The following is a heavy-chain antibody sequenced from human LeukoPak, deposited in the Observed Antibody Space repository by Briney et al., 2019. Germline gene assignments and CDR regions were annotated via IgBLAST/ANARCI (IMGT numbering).Heavy chain of an antibody. J-gene: IGHJ4*02. V-gene: IGHV3-30*02. CDR1: GFTFSTYA. CDR2: IPYDGNNK. Sequence: GGSLRLSCAASGFTFSTYAMHWVRQAPGKGLEWVALIPYDGNNKYYADSVEGRFTISRDNSKSTLYLQMNSLRVEDTAVYYCVRGLEYQLPYFDYWGQGTLVTASA. CDR3: VRGLEYQLPYFDY. D-gene: IGHD2-2*01.